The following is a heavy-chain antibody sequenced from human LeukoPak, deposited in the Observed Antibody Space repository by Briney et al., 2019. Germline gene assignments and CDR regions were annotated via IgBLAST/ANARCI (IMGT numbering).Heavy chain of an antibody. CDR2: ISSSSSYI. CDR3: ARDRLGYCSSTSCSTAFDI. D-gene: IGHD2-2*01. Sequence: ETLSLTCAVYGASFSNYYWSWIRQAPGKGLEWVSSISSSSSYIYYADSVKGRFTISRDNAKNSLYLQMNSLRAEDTAVYYCARDRLGYCSSTSCSTAFDIWGQGTMVTVSS. CDR1: GASFSNYY. V-gene: IGHV3-21*01. J-gene: IGHJ3*02.